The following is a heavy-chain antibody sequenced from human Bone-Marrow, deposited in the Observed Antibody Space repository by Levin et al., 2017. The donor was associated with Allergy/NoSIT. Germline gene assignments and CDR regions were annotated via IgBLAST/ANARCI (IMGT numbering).Heavy chain of an antibody. V-gene: IGHV4-34*01. CDR1: GGSFSGYY. CDR2: INHSGST. J-gene: IGHJ5*02. Sequence: ESLKISCAVYGGSFSGYYWSWIRQPPGKGLEWIGEINHSGSTNYNPSLKSRVTISVDTSKNQFSLKLSSVTAADTAVYYCARAGGTAGLVKWGDWFDPWGQGTLVTVSS. D-gene: IGHD6-19*01. CDR3: ARAGGTAGLVKWGDWFDP.